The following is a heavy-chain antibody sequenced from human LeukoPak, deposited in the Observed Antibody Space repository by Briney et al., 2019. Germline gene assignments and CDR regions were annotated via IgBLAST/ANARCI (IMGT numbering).Heavy chain of an antibody. CDR3: ATPKQKGNAFDI. V-gene: IGHV1-69*05. Sequence: SVKVSCKASGGTFSSYAISWVRQAPGQGLEWMGGIIPIFGTANYAQKFQGRVTITTDESTSTAYMELSSLRSEDTAVYYCATPKQKGNAFDIWGQGTMATVSS. CDR1: GGTFSSYA. J-gene: IGHJ3*02. CDR2: IIPIFGTA. D-gene: IGHD3-10*01.